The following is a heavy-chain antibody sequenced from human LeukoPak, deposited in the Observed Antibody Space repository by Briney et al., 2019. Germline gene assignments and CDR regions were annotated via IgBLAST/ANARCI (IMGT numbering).Heavy chain of an antibody. J-gene: IGHJ4*02. CDR2: INHSGST. V-gene: IGHV4-34*01. Sequence: SETLSLTCAVYGGSFSGYYWSWIRQPPGKGLEWIGEINHSGSTNYNPSLKSRVTISVDTSKNQFSLKLSSVTAADSAAYYCSRPTRLSTSPDRYYLDYWGQGTLVTVSS. CDR1: GGSFSGYY. CDR3: SRPTRLSTSPDRYYLDY. D-gene: IGHD6-6*01.